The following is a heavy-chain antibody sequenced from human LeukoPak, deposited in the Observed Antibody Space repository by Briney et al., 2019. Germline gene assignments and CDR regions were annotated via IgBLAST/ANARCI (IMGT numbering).Heavy chain of an antibody. V-gene: IGHV3-23*01. CDR3: DKAHGSPTRCSTIDY. J-gene: IGHJ4*02. D-gene: IGHD2-2*01. CDR1: GFTFSTSA. Sequence: GGSLRLSFSCSGFTFSTSAMGWVRQAPGKGLGWVSAISGSGGSTFYADSVKGRFTISRDNSKNTVYLQMSGLRAEDTALYYCDKAHGSPTRCSTIDYWGQGTLVTVSS. CDR2: ISGSGGST.